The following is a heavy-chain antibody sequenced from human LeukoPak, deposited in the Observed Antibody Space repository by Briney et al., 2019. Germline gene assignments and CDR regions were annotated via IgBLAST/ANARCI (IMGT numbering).Heavy chain of an antibody. CDR1: GGSFSDYY. J-gene: IGHJ4*02. V-gene: IGHV4-34*01. D-gene: IGHD5-24*01. CDR3: ARHLSVEMATGGIDY. Sequence: PSETLSLTCAVYGGSFSDYYWSWIRQPPGKGLEWIGEINHPGSTNYNPSLKSRVTISVDTSKNQSSLELTSVTAADTAVYYCARHLSVEMATGGIDYWGQGTLVTVSS. CDR2: INHPGST.